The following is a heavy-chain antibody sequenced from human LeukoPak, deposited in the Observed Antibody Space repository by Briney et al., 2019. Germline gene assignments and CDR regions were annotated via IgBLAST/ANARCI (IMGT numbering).Heavy chain of an antibody. Sequence: GRSLRLSCAASRFTLSNYGMHWVRQAPGKGLEWVAVIWSDGSNKYYADSVKGRFTISRDNSKNTLYLQMNSLRAEDTAVYYCARVSHCSSTRCYGIDCWGQGTVVTVSS. CDR2: IWSDGSNK. J-gene: IGHJ4*02. CDR1: RFTLSNYG. D-gene: IGHD2-2*01. V-gene: IGHV3-33*01. CDR3: ARVSHCSSTRCYGIDC.